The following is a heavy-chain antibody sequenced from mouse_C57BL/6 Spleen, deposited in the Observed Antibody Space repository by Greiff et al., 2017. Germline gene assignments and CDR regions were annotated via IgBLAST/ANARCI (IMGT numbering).Heavy chain of an antibody. CDR3: ASTVVHWYFDV. CDR1: GYSITSGYY. V-gene: IGHV3-6*01. CDR2: ISYDGSN. Sequence: EVQLQESGPGLVKPSQSLSLTCSVTGYSITSGYYWNWIRQFPGNKLEWMGYISYDGSNNYNPSPKNRISITRDTSKNQFFLKLNSVTTEDTATYYCASTVVHWYFDVWGTGTTVTVSS. J-gene: IGHJ1*03. D-gene: IGHD1-1*01.